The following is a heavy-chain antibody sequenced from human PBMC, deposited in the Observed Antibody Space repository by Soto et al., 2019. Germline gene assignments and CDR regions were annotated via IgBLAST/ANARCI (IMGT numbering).Heavy chain of an antibody. CDR3: ARVKGYSSGWVDY. D-gene: IGHD6-19*01. J-gene: IGHJ4*02. CDR1: GGSFSGYY. V-gene: IGHV4-34*01. CDR2: INHSGST. Sequence: QVQLQQWGAGLLKPSETLSLTCAVYGGSFSGYYWSWIRQPPGKGLEWIGEINHSGSTNYNPSLKSRVTISVDTSKNQFSLKLSSVTAADTAVYYCARVKGYSSGWVDYWGQGTLVTVS.